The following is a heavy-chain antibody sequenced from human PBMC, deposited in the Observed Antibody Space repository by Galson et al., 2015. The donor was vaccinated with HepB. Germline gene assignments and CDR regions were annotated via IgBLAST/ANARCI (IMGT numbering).Heavy chain of an antibody. CDR1: GYTFTSYA. D-gene: IGHD4-17*01. V-gene: IGHV1-3*01. J-gene: IGHJ4*02. Sequence: SVKVSCKASGYTFTSYAMHWVRQAPGQRLEWMGWINAGNGNTIYSQKFQGRVTITADKSTSTAYMELSSLRSEDTAVYCCASSYGDYEDYWGQGTLVTVSS. CDR3: ASSYGDYEDY. CDR2: INAGNGNT.